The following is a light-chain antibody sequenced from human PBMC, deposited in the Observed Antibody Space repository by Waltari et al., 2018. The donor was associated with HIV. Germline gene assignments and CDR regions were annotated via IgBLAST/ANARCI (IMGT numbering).Light chain of an antibody. CDR3: LLYYGGAWV. CDR1: TGAATSGYY. V-gene: IGLV7-43*01. CDR2: STS. J-gene: IGLJ3*02. Sequence: QTVVTQEPSLTVSPGGTVTLTCASSTGAATSGYYPNWFQQKPGQAPRPLIYSTSNKHSSTPARFSGSLLGGKAALTLSGVQPEDEAEYYCLLYYGGAWVFGGGTKLTVL.